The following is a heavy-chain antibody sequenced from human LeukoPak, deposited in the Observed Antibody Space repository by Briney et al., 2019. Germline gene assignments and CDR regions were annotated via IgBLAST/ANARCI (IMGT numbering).Heavy chain of an antibody. CDR1: GYGVTINS. CDR3: AREIETDYSSGGGAFDI. J-gene: IGHJ3*02. D-gene: IGHD6-19*01. Sequence: ASVKVSCKAFGYGVTINSMYWVRLPHGQGLGWVGWMNPTSGATNYAQKFQGWVTMTRDTSISTAYMELTRLRSDDTAVYYCAREIETDYSSGGGAFDIWGQGTMVTVSS. CDR2: MNPTSGAT. V-gene: IGHV1-2*04.